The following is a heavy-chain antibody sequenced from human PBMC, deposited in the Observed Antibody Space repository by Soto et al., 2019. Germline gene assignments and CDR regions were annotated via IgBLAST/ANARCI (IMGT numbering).Heavy chain of an antibody. CDR1: GYSFTSYW. J-gene: IGHJ4*02. Sequence: GESLKISCKGSGYSFTSYWISWVRQMPGKGLEWMGRIDPSDSYTNYSPSFQGHVTISADKSISTAYLQWSSLKASDTAMYYCASGEGYSYGTYYFDYWGQGTLVTVSS. CDR2: IDPSDSYT. CDR3: ASGEGYSYGTYYFDY. D-gene: IGHD5-18*01. V-gene: IGHV5-10-1*01.